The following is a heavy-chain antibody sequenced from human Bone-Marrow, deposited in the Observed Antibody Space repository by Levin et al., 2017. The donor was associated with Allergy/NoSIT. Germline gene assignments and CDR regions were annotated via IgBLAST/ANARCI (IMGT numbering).Heavy chain of an antibody. CDR3: AKAESITIFGVVIPRDWFDP. CDR2: ISYDGSNK. V-gene: IGHV3-30*18. Sequence: SCAASGFTFSSYGMHWVRQAPGKGLEWVAVISYDGSNKYYADSVKGRFTISRDNSKNTLYLQMNSLRAEDTAVYYCAKAESITIFGVVIPRDWFDPWGQGTLVTVSS. D-gene: IGHD3-3*01. CDR1: GFTFSSYG. J-gene: IGHJ5*02.